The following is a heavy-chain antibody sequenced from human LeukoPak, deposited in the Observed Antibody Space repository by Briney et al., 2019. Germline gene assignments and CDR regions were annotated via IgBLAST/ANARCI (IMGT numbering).Heavy chain of an antibody. CDR2: ISGSGGST. D-gene: IGHD3-3*01. J-gene: IGHJ6*03. V-gene: IGHV3-23*01. CDR1: GFTFSSYA. Sequence: GGSLRLSCAASGFTFSSYAMSWVRQAPGKGLEWVSAISGSGGSTYYADSVKGRFTISRDNSKNTLYLQMNSLRAEDTAVYYCAKSATTIFGVVLLRYMDVWGKGTTVTVSS. CDR3: AKSATTIFGVVLLRYMDV.